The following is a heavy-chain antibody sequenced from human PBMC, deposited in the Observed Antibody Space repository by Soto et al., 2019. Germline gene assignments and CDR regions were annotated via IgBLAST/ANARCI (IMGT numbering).Heavy chain of an antibody. Sequence: GESLQISCKGSVYRFSTYWIGWVRQMPGKGLEWMGIIFPADSDTRYRPSFQGQVTISADKSINTAYLQWSSLKVSDTAMYYCARLAYSSSPLDYWGQGTLVTVSS. CDR1: VYRFSTYW. J-gene: IGHJ4*02. V-gene: IGHV5-51*01. CDR2: IFPADSDT. D-gene: IGHD6-6*01. CDR3: ARLAYSSSPLDY.